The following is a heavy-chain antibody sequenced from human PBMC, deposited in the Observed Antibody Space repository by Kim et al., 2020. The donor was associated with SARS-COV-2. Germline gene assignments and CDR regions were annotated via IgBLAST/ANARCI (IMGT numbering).Heavy chain of an antibody. D-gene: IGHD3-9*01. CDR2: ISWNSGSI. CDR1: GFTFDDYA. CDR3: AKDLLRYFDWSDAFDI. V-gene: IGHV3-9*01. J-gene: IGHJ3*02. Sequence: GGSLRLSCAASGFTFDDYAMHWVRQAPGKGLEWVSGISWNSGSIGYADSVKGRFTISRDNAKNSLYLQMNSLRAEDTALYYCAKDLLRYFDWSDAFDIWGQGTMVTVSS.